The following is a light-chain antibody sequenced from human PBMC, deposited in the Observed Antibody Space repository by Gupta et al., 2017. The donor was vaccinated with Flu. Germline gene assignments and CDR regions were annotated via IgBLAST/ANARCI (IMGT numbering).Light chain of an antibody. CDR3: CSYGINLV. V-gene: IGLV2-8*01. J-gene: IGLJ2*01. CDR1: SRDMGGNNY. Sequence: GQSVAISCTGASRDMGGNNYVSWYQQPPGKAPNHSIYEVNKRPSGVPERFSGSTSAKTDYLTVSGLQAEDEAEYYYCSYGINLVFGSGTKLTVL. CDR2: EVN.